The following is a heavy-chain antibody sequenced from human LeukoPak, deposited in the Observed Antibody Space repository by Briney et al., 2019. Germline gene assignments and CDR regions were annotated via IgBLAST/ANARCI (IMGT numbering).Heavy chain of an antibody. D-gene: IGHD3-22*01. V-gene: IGHV4-59*01. CDR2: IHNNGDS. CDR1: GDSIRSYY. Sequence: PSETLSLTCIVSGDSIRSYYWNWIRQAPGKALEWIGHIHNNGDSAYNFSLKSRVTISMDTSKNQFSLKLSSVTAADTAVYYCGXXXYFDSGNYFVVDYWGQGTVVTVSS. J-gene: IGHJ4*02. CDR3: GXXXYFDSGNYFVVDY.